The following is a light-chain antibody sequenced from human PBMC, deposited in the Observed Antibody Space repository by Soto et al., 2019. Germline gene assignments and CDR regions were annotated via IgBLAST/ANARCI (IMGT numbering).Light chain of an antibody. J-gene: IGLJ1*01. CDR3: AAWDDSLNGYV. CDR2: NNN. CDR1: SSNIGINS. V-gene: IGLV1-44*01. Sequence: QSVLTQPPSASGTPGQRVTISCSGGSSNIGINSVSWYQQLPGTAPKLLIYNNNQRPSGVPDRFSGSKSGTSASLAISGLQSGAEADYYCAAWDDSLNGYVFGTGTRSPS.